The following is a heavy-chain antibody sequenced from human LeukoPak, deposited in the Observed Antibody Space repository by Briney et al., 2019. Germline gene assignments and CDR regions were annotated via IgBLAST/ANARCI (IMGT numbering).Heavy chain of an antibody. Sequence: ASVKVSCKASGYTFTSNYIHWVRQAPGQGLEWMGMIYPRDGSTSYAQKFQGRVTVTRDTSTSTVHMELSGLRSEDTAVYYCARDQFVDYDSKNYYGMDVWGQGTTVTVSS. J-gene: IGHJ6*02. D-gene: IGHD3-22*01. CDR1: GYTFTSNY. V-gene: IGHV1-46*01. CDR2: IYPRDGST. CDR3: ARDQFVDYDSKNYYGMDV.